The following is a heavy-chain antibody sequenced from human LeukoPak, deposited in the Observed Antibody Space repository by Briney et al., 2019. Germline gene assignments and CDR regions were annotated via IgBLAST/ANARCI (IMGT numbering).Heavy chain of an antibody. CDR1: GYTFSEYY. CDR2: IVAITGDT. Sequence: GASVKVSCRASGYTFSEYYLHWVRQAPGQGLEWMGWIVAITGDTRYAPRFQGRVTLSSDTSTSTPYLELCSLRSDDTAVFYCARATRYDSTDARSHYFDLWGRGTLITVSS. CDR3: ARATRYDSTDARSHYFDL. V-gene: IGHV1-2*02. D-gene: IGHD2/OR15-2a*01. J-gene: IGHJ2*01.